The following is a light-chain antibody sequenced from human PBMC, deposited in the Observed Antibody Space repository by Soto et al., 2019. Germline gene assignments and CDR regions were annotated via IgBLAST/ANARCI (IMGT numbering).Light chain of an antibody. CDR2: GDS. J-gene: IGLJ1*01. Sequence: QSVLTQPPSVSGAPGQRVTISCTGSSSNIGAGYDVNWYQQLPETAPKLLIFGDSNRPSGVPDRCSGSKSGTSASLVITGLQADDEADYYCQSNDNGLSGSDVFGSGTKVTVL. V-gene: IGLV1-40*01. CDR3: QSNDNGLSGSDV. CDR1: SSNIGAGYD.